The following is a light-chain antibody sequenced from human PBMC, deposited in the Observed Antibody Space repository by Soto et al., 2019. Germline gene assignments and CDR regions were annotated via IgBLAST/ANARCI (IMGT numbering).Light chain of an antibody. Sequence: DIQMTQSPFTLSASVGDRVTITCRASQSVSSWLAWYQQRPGNAPNLLIYKASSLESGVPSRFSGSGSGTEFTLTVSSLQPDDFATYYCQQYDSYPLTFGGGTKVEIK. CDR2: KAS. V-gene: IGKV1-5*03. CDR3: QQYDSYPLT. CDR1: QSVSSW. J-gene: IGKJ4*01.